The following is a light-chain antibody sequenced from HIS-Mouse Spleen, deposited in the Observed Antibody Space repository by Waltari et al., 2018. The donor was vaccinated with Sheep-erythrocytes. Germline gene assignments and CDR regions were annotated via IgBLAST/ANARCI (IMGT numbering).Light chain of an antibody. CDR2: DVS. Sequence: QSALTQPRSVSGSPGQSVTISCTGTSRDVGGXNYCSWYQQNPGKAPKHMIYDVSKRPSGVPDRFSGSKSGNTASLTISGLQAEDEADYYCCSYAGSYNHVFATGTKVTVL. CDR1: SRDVGGXNY. J-gene: IGLJ1*01. V-gene: IGLV2-11*02. CDR3: CSYAGSYNHV.